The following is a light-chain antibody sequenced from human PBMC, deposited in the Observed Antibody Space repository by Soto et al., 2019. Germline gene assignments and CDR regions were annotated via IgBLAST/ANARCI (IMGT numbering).Light chain of an antibody. CDR2: EGS. Sequence: DIQMTHSPSTLSASVGDRVTITCRASQNIKNWLAWYQQRPGQAPKLLISEGSSLESGVPSKVSGTASGTEFTLTISSLQPDDFANYYCQQYNSFPWTFGQGTRGESK. CDR3: QQYNSFPWT. V-gene: IGKV1-5*01. J-gene: IGKJ1*01. CDR1: QNIKNW.